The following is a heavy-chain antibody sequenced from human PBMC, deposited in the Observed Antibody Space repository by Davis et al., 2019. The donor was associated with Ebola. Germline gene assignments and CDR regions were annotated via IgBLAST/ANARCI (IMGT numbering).Heavy chain of an antibody. CDR3: AREMDYYDSSGYYRAFDI. CDR2: LYYSGST. D-gene: IGHD3-22*01. Sequence: PSETLSLTCTVSGGSISSYYWSWIRQPPGKGLEWIGYLYYSGSTHYNHSLKSLFTISVDTSKNQFSLKLSSVTAADTAVYYCAREMDYYDSSGYYRAFDIWGQGTMVTVSS. J-gene: IGHJ3*02. CDR1: GGSISSYY. V-gene: IGHV4-59*01.